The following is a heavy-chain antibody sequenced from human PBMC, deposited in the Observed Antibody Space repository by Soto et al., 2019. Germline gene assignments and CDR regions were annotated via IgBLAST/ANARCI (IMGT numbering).Heavy chain of an antibody. J-gene: IGHJ6*02. CDR1: GGTFSSYA. V-gene: IGHV1-69*13. Sequence: ASVKVSCKASGGTFSSYAISWVRQAPGQGLEWMGGIIPIFGTANYAQKFQGRVTITADESTSTAYMELSSPRSEDTAVYYCARGVDSGYDPYYYYYGMDVWGQGTTVTVSS. D-gene: IGHD5-12*01. CDR3: ARGVDSGYDPYYYYYGMDV. CDR2: IIPIFGTA.